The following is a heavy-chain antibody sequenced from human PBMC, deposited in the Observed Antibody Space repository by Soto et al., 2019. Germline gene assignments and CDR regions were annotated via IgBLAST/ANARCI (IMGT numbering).Heavy chain of an antibody. CDR1: GFTFSNAW. CDR2: IKSKTDGGTT. J-gene: IGHJ4*02. D-gene: IGHD4-4*01. Sequence: GGSLRLSCAASGFTFSNAWMNWVRQAPGKGLEWVGRIKSKTDGGTTDYAAPVKGRFTISRDDSKNTLYLQMNSLKTEDTAVYYCTRFVYSNYMFDYWGQGTLVTVSS. CDR3: TRFVYSNYMFDY. V-gene: IGHV3-15*07.